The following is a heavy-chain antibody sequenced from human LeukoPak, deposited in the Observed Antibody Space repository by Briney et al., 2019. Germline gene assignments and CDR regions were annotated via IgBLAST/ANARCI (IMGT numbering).Heavy chain of an antibody. Sequence: ASVKVSCKASGYTFTGYYMHWVRQAPGQGLEWMGWINPNSGGTNYAQKFQGRVTMTRDTSISTAYMELSRLRSDDTAVYYCARVFRDGYILGSGAFDIWGQGTMVTVSS. CDR2: INPNSGGT. J-gene: IGHJ3*02. CDR3: ARVFRDGYILGSGAFDI. D-gene: IGHD5-24*01. CDR1: GYTFTGYY. V-gene: IGHV1-2*02.